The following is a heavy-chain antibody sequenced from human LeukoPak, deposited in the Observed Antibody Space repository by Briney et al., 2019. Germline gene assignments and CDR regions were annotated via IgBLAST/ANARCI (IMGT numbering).Heavy chain of an antibody. D-gene: IGHD6-13*01. CDR1: GGSISSYY. J-gene: IGHJ4*02. V-gene: IGHV4-59*01. Sequence: SETLSLTCTVSGGSISSYYWSWIRQPPGKGLEWIGYIYYSGSTNYNPSLKSRVTISVDTSKNQFSLKLSSVTAADTAVYYCAIVHPTGPAADFVYWGQGTLVTVSS. CDR3: AIVHPTGPAADFVY. CDR2: IYYSGST.